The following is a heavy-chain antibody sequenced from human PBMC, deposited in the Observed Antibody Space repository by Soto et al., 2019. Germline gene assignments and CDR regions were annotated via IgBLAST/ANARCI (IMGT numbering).Heavy chain of an antibody. CDR2: IDPGDTHA. J-gene: IGHJ5*02. CDR3: ARIYCTTTTCDSWFDP. Sequence: GESLKISCTGFGYTFTTFWISWVRQMPGKGLEWMGRIDPGDTHATYSPAFQGHVTISADKATSTAYLQWSSLKASDTAMYYCARIYCTTTTCDSWFDPWGQGTLVTVSS. V-gene: IGHV5-10-1*01. CDR1: GYTFTTFW. D-gene: IGHD2-2*01.